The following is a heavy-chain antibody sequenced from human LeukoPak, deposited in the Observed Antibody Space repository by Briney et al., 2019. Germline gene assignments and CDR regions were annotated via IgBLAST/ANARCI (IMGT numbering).Heavy chain of an antibody. CDR3: AREGSSSWYYFDY. Sequence: GGSLRLSCAASGFTFSSYWMSWVRQAPGKGLEWVSGINWNGGSTGYADSVKGRFTISRDNAKNSLYLQMNSLRAEDTALYYCAREGSSSWYYFDYWGQGTLVTVSS. D-gene: IGHD6-13*01. J-gene: IGHJ4*02. CDR1: GFTFSSYW. CDR2: INWNGGST. V-gene: IGHV3-20*04.